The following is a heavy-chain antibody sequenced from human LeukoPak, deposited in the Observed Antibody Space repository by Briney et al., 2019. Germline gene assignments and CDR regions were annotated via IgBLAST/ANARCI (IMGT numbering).Heavy chain of an antibody. J-gene: IGHJ4*02. CDR3: ARENPVSWCLDY. D-gene: IGHD2-8*01. CDR1: GFTFSNYA. V-gene: IGHV3-30-3*01. Sequence: GGFLRLSCAASGFTFSNYAMHWVRQAPGKGLEWVAVISYDGSDKYYADSVKGRFTISRDNSKNTLYLQMNSLRDEDTAVYYCARENPVSWCLDYWGQGTLVTVSS. CDR2: ISYDGSDK.